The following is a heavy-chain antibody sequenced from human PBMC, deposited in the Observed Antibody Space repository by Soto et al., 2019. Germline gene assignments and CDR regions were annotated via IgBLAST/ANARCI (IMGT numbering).Heavy chain of an antibody. V-gene: IGHV3-23*01. CDR2: VSADGVSS. CDR3: AKTRQAPVGTHFFDL. Sequence: SCKDSGGLFSSFAMGWVRQAPGKGLEWLSSVSADGVSSFSADSVRGRFRVSRDNSKNTLFLQMRFLRVEDTAVYYCAKTRQAPVGTHFFDLWGQGTQVTVSS. CDR1: GGLFSSFA. J-gene: IGHJ4*02.